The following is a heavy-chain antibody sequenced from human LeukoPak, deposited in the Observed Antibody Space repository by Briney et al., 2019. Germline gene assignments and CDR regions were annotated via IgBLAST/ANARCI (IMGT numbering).Heavy chain of an antibody. J-gene: IGHJ3*02. CDR3: ARGSAIFGVIIIRDAFDI. CDR1: GFTFSSFA. V-gene: IGHV3-30*04. Sequence: GGSLRLSCAASGFTFSSFAMHWVRQAPGKGLAWVAVISYDGTDKYQADSVKGRFTISRDNSKNTLYLQMNSLRVEDTAVYYCARGSAIFGVIIIRDAFDIWGQGTMVTVSS. CDR2: ISYDGTDK. D-gene: IGHD3-3*01.